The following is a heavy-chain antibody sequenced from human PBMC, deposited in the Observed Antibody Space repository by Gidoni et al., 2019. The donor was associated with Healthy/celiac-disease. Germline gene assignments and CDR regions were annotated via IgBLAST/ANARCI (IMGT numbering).Heavy chain of an antibody. J-gene: IGHJ4*02. CDR1: GGSFCGYY. Sequence: QVQLQQWGAGLLTPSETLSLTCAAYGGSFCGYYWSWIRQPPGKGLEWIGEINHSGSTNYNPSLKSRVTISVDTSKNQFSLKLSSVAAADTAVYYCARGGCSGGSCYHDYWGQGTLVTVSS. CDR3: ARGGCSGGSCYHDY. D-gene: IGHD2-15*01. V-gene: IGHV4-34*01. CDR2: INHSGST.